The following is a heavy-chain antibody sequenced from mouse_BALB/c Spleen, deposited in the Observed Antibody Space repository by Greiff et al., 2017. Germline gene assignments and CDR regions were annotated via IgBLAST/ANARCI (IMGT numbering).Heavy chain of an antibody. Sequence: VQLQQSGPGLVKPSQSLSLTCTVTGYSITSDYAWNWIRQFPGNKLEWMGYISYSGSTSYNPSLKSRISITRDTSKNQFFLQLNSVTTEDTATYYCAYYGNYAFDYWGQGTTLTVSS. D-gene: IGHD2-1*01. CDR3: AYYGNYAFDY. V-gene: IGHV3-2*02. CDR2: ISYSGST. J-gene: IGHJ2*01. CDR1: GYSITSDYA.